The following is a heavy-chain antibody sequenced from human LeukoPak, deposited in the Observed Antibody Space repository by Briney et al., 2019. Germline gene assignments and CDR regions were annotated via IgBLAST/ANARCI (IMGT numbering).Heavy chain of an antibody. CDR2: ISGSGGST. CDR3: AKAQGGSVAGIAGGFDY. V-gene: IGHV3-23*01. J-gene: IGHJ4*02. Sequence: PGGSLRLSCAASGFTFSSYAMSWVRQAPGKGLEWVSAISGSGGSTYYADSVKGRFTISRDNSKNTLYLQMNSLRAEDTAVYYCAKAQGGSVAGIAGGFDYWGQGTLATVSS. CDR1: GFTFSSYA. D-gene: IGHD6-19*01.